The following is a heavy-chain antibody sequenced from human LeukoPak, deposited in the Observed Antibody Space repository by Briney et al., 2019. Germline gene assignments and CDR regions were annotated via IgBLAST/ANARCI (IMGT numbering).Heavy chain of an antibody. V-gene: IGHV3-23*01. D-gene: IGHD3-22*01. CDR3: AKDLLTYYYDSSGYYLGGLFDY. CDR1: GFTFSSYA. J-gene: IGHJ4*02. Sequence: GGSLRLSCAASGFTFSSYAMSWVRQAPGKGLEWVSGVIGSGDNTYYADSVKGRFTISRDNSKNTLHLQMSSLRAEDTAVYYCAKDLLTYYYDSSGYYLGGLFDYWGQGTLVTVSS. CDR2: VIGSGDNT.